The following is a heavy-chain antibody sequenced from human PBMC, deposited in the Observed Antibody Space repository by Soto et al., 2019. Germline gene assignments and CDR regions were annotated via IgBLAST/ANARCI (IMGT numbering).Heavy chain of an antibody. D-gene: IGHD6-13*01. CDR3: ARDQQQLVRGDLDY. Sequence: GGSLRLSCAASGFTFSSYSMNWVRQAPGKGLEWVSSISSSSSYIYYADSVKGRFTISRDNAKNSLYLQMNSLRAEDTAVYYCARDQQQLVRGDLDYRGQGTLVTVSS. CDR1: GFTFSSYS. CDR2: ISSSSSYI. V-gene: IGHV3-21*01. J-gene: IGHJ4*02.